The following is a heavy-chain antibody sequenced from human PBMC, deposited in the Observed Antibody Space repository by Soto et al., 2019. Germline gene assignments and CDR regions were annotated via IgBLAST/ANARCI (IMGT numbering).Heavy chain of an antibody. CDR3: PRQIVTGGGNNHLDP. V-gene: IGHV4-4*02. CDR1: GGTVASSHW. J-gene: IGHJ5*02. CDR2: VYHTGDT. Sequence: PSETLSLTCDVSGGTVASSHWWSWVRQSPGGGLEWIGNVYHTGDTNLNPSLQSRVTISVDKSNNQFSLRLNSLTAADTAVYFSPRQIVTGGGNNHLDPWGPVTMVTVSS. D-gene: IGHD3-16*01.